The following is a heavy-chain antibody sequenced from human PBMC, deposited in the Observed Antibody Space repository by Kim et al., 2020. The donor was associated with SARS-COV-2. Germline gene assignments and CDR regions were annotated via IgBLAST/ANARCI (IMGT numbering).Heavy chain of an antibody. D-gene: IGHD3-9*01. Sequence: SETLSLTCGVSGGSLSGLYWAWIRQPPGKGLEWMGEVNHSGSANYNPSLKTRVTISVDTSKNHFSLKLTSVTAADTAVYYCAIGSSDIMIGYYTNYYYR. V-gene: IGHV4-34*01. CDR2: VNHSGSA. J-gene: IGHJ6*01. CDR1: GGSLSGLY. CDR3: AIGSSDIMIGYYTNYYYR.